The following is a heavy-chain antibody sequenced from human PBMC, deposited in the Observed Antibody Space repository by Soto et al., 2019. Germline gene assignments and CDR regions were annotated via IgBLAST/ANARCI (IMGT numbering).Heavy chain of an antibody. J-gene: IGHJ4*02. D-gene: IGHD2-21*01. CDR3: AREGRDSDNLGH. CDR1: SGSISSSKW. CDR2: IHESGST. V-gene: IGHV4-4*02. Sequence: QVQLRESGPGLVKPSGTLSLTCVVSSGSISSSKWWSWVRQPPGKGLEWIGEIHESGSTNHNPSLTRRXXIXVXXSKSPCSLNLRSVTAADTAVYYCAREGRDSDNLGHWGQGTLVTVSS.